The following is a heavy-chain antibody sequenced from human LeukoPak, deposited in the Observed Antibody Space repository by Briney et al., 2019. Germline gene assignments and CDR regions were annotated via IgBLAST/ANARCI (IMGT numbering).Heavy chain of an antibody. CDR1: GGSFSGYY. J-gene: IGHJ4*02. D-gene: IGHD6-19*01. CDR3: ARGRSCYSSGCNGQRGRYFDY. CDR2: INHSGST. V-gene: IGHV4-34*01. Sequence: KPSETLSLTCAVYGGSFSGYYWSWIRQPPGKGLEWIGEINHSGSTNYNPSLKSRVTISVDTSKNQFSLKLSSVTAADTAVYYCARGRSCYSSGCNGQRGRYFDYWGQGTLVTVSS.